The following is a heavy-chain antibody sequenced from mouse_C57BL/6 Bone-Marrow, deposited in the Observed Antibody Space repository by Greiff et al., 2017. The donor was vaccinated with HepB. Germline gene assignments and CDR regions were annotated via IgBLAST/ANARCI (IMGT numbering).Heavy chain of an antibody. V-gene: IGHV1-54*01. D-gene: IGHD2-5*01. CDR3: ARSGFYSNYEAWFAY. J-gene: IGHJ3*01. Sequence: VQLVESGAELVRPGTSVKVSCKASGYAFTNYLIEWVKQRPGQGLEWIGVINPGSGGTNYNEKFKGKATLTADKSSSTAYMQLSSLTSEDSAVYFCARSGFYSNYEAWFAYWGQGTLVTVSA. CDR2: INPGSGGT. CDR1: GYAFTNYL.